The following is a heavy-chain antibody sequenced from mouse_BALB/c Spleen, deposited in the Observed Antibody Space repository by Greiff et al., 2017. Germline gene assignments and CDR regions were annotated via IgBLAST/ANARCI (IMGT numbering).Heavy chain of an antibody. V-gene: IGHV2-2*02. CDR1: GFSLTSYG. CDR2: IWSGGST. Sequence: VMLVESGPGLVQPSQSLSITCTVSGFSLTSYGVHWVRQSPGKGLEWLGVIWSGGSTDYNAAFISRLSISKDNSKSQVFFKMNSLQANDTAIDYCARNWGDYWGQGTTLTVSS. CDR3: ARNWGDY. J-gene: IGHJ2*01.